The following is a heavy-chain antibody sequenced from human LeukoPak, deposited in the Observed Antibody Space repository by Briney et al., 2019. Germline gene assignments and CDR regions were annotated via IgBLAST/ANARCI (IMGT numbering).Heavy chain of an antibody. CDR3: ARPVFPYYYDSSGYSPPFDY. CDR1: GYTFTGYY. D-gene: IGHD3-22*01. J-gene: IGHJ4*02. Sequence: ASVKVSCTASGYTFTGYYMNWVRQAPGQGLEWMGRINPNSGGTNYAQKFQGRVTMTRDTSISTAYMELSRLRSDDTAVYYCARPVFPYYYDSSGYSPPFDYWGQGTLVTVSS. CDR2: INPNSGGT. V-gene: IGHV1-2*02.